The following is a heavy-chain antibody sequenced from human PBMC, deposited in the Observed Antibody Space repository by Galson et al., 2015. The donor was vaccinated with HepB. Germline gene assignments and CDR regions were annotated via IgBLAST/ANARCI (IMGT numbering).Heavy chain of an antibody. CDR1: GFTFSDYY. CDR2: ISSSSSYT. D-gene: IGHD6-19*01. CDR3: ARDTRIAVAGNHYYYGMDV. J-gene: IGHJ6*02. Sequence: SLRLSCAASGFTFSDYYMSWIRQAPGKGLEWVSYISSSSSYTNYADSVKGRFTISRDNAKNSLYLQMNSLRAEDTAVYYCARDTRIAVAGNHYYYGMDVWGQGTTVTVSS. V-gene: IGHV3-11*06.